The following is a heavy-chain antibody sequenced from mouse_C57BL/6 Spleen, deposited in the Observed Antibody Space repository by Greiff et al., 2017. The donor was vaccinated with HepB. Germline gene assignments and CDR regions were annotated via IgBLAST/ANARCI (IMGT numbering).Heavy chain of an antibody. CDR2: IYPGDGDT. J-gene: IGHJ1*03. D-gene: IGHD2-5*01. V-gene: IGHV1-82*01. Sequence: VQLQQSGPELVKPGASVKISCKASGYAFSSSWMNWVKQRPGKGLEWIGRIYPGDGDTNYNGKFKGKATLTADKSSSTAYMQLSSLTSEDSAVYFCARLYYSNYYWYFDVWGTGTTVTVSS. CDR1: GYAFSSSW. CDR3: ARLYYSNYYWYFDV.